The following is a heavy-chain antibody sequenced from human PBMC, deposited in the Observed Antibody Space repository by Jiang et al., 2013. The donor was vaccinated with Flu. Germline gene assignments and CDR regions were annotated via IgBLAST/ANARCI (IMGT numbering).Heavy chain of an antibody. CDR3: ARDCSGGSCYFRAFDI. D-gene: IGHD2-15*01. V-gene: IGHV4-4*07. Sequence: SGLVKPSETLSLTCTVSGGSISSYYWSWIRQPAGKGLEWIGRIYTSGSTNYNPSLKSRVTMSVDTSKNQFSLKLSSVTAADTAVYYCARDCSGGSCYFRAFDIWGQGTMVTVSS. CDR1: GGSISSYY. J-gene: IGHJ3*02. CDR2: IYTSGST.